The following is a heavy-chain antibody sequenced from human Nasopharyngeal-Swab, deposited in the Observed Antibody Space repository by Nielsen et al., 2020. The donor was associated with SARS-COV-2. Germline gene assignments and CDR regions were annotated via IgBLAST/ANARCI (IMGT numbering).Heavy chain of an antibody. CDR3: AREHIVVVPAAEWDY. D-gene: IGHD2-2*01. V-gene: IGHV1-46*01. CDR1: GYPFTSYY. CDR2: INPSGGST. Sequence: ASVKVSCKASGYPFTSYYMHWVRQAPGQGLEWMGIINPSGGSTSYAQKFQGRVTMTRDTSTSTVYMELSSLRSEDTAVYYCAREHIVVVPAAEWDYWGQGTLVTVSS. J-gene: IGHJ4*02.